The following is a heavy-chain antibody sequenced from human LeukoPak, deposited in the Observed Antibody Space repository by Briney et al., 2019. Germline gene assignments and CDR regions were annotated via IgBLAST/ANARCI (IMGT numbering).Heavy chain of an antibody. CDR3: AGIYYDFWSGHAFDI. CDR1: GGSISSYY. J-gene: IGHJ3*02. D-gene: IGHD3-3*01. Sequence: SETLSLTCTVSGGSISSYYWSWIRQPAGKGLEWIGRIYTSGSTNYNPSLKSRVTMSVDTSKNQFSLKLSSVTATDTAVYYCAGIYYDFWSGHAFDIWGQGTMVTVSS. V-gene: IGHV4-4*07. CDR2: IYTSGST.